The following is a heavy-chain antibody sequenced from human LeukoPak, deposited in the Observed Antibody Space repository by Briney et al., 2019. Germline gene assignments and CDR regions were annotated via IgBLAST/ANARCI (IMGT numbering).Heavy chain of an antibody. V-gene: IGHV4-59*01. Sequence: PSETLSLTWTVSGGSISSYYWSWIRPLPGKGLEWIGYIYYSGSTNYNPSLKSRVTISVDTSKTQFSLKLSSVTAADAAVYYCARNRLWLDAFDIWGQGTMVTVSS. CDR1: GGSISSYY. CDR3: ARNRLWLDAFDI. J-gene: IGHJ3*02. CDR2: IYYSGST. D-gene: IGHD2-21*01.